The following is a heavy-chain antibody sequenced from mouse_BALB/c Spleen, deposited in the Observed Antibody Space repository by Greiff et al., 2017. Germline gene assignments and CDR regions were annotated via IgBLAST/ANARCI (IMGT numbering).Heavy chain of an antibody. CDR2: INPSTGYT. Sequence: VKLQESGAELAKPGASVKMSCKASGYTFTSYWMHWVKQRPGQGLEWIGYINPSTGYTEYNQKFKDKATLTADKSSSTAYMQLSSLTSEDSAVYYCARDYGSSPFAYWGQGTLVTVSA. CDR3: ARDYGSSPFAY. D-gene: IGHD1-1*01. J-gene: IGHJ3*01. CDR1: GYTFTSYW. V-gene: IGHV1-7*01.